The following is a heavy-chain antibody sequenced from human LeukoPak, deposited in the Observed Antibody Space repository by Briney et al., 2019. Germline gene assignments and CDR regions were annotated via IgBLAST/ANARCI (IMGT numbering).Heavy chain of an antibody. J-gene: IGHJ4*02. CDR3: AREYSYGYDGFDY. D-gene: IGHD5-18*01. Sequence: TGGSLRLSCAASGFTFSSYAMHWVRQAPGKGLEYVSAISSNGGSTYYANSVKGRFTISRDNSKNTLYLQMGSLRAEDMAVYYCAREYSYGYDGFDYWGQGTLVTVSS. V-gene: IGHV3-64*01. CDR1: GFTFSSYA. CDR2: ISSNGGST.